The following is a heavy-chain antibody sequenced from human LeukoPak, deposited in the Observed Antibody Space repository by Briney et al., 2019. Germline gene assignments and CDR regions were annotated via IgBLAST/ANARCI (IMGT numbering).Heavy chain of an antibody. Sequence: PSETLSLTCNVSGGSFSGFYWSWIRQPPTEGLEWVGELSHTGNTNYNPSLKSRVTFSVDTSKRQFSLRLKSVTAADTAVYYCARDEGGYSSPWDYWGQGTLVTVSS. CDR2: LSHTGNT. D-gene: IGHD5-18*01. J-gene: IGHJ4*02. CDR3: ARDEGGYSSPWDY. V-gene: IGHV4-34*01. CDR1: GGSFSGFY.